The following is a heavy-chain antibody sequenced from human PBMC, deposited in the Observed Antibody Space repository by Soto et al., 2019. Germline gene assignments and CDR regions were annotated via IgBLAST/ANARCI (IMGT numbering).Heavy chain of an antibody. CDR3: AREGQWPTNAFDI. V-gene: IGHV1-69*04. J-gene: IGHJ3*02. CDR1: GGTFSSYT. CDR2: IIPILGIA. D-gene: IGHD6-19*01. Sequence: SVKVSCKASGGTFSSYTISWVRQAPGQGLEWMGRIIPILGIANYAQKFQGRVTITADKSTSTAYMELSSLRSEDTAVYYCAREGQWPTNAFDIWGQGTMVTVSS.